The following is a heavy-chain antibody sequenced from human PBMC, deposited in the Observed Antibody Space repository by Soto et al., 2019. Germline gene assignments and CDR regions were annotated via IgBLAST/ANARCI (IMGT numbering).Heavy chain of an antibody. CDR1: SGSFSGYY. Sequence: SETLSLTCAVSSGSFSGYYWSWIRQPPGKGLEWIGEIYQSVSVIYNPSIESRVTISGDSSKSQFSLKLSSVTAADTAVYYCARHGGYYFDYWGQGTLVTVSS. D-gene: IGHD3-16*01. J-gene: IGHJ4*02. V-gene: IGHV4-34*01. CDR2: IYQSVSV. CDR3: ARHGGYYFDY.